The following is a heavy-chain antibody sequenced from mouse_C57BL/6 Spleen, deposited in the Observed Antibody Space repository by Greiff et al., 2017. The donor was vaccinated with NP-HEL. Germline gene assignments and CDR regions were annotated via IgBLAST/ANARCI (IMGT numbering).Heavy chain of an antibody. CDR1: GFTFSSYG. CDR2: ISSGGSYT. Sequence: EVQVVESGGDLVKPGGSLKLSCAASGFTFSSYGMSWVRQTPDKRLEWVATISSGGSYTYYPDSVKGRFTISRDNAKNTLYLQMSSLKSEDTAMYYCARGSNRVPYYAMDYWGQGTSVTVSS. V-gene: IGHV5-6*01. CDR3: ARGSNRVPYYAMDY. J-gene: IGHJ4*01. D-gene: IGHD2-5*01.